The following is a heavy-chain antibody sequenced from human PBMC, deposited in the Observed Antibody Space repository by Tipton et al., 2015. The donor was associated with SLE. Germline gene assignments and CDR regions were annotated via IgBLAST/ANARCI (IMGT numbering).Heavy chain of an antibody. CDR2: VYHSGSS. Sequence: LRLSCAVSGYSISSDYYWGWIRQPPGKGLEWIGSVYHSGSSYYNPSLAGRVSFSVDTSKNQFSLRLNSVTAADTAVYYCARRPGGYGDYVDWFDPWGQGTLVTVSS. J-gene: IGHJ5*02. D-gene: IGHD4-17*01. CDR1: GYSISSDYY. CDR3: ARRPGGYGDYVDWFDP. V-gene: IGHV4-38-2*01.